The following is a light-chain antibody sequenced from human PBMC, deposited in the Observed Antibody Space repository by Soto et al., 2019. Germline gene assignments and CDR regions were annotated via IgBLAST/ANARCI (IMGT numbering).Light chain of an antibody. Sequence: DINMTQSPSSVSAYVGDRVTISCQASQGISRSLAWYQQKPGKAPKLLIYAASSLQSGVPSRFSGSGFGTDFTLTISSLQPEDSAIYYCQQADTFPITFGQGTLLAI. V-gene: IGKV1D-12*01. CDR2: AAS. CDR3: QQADTFPIT. J-gene: IGKJ5*01. CDR1: QGISRS.